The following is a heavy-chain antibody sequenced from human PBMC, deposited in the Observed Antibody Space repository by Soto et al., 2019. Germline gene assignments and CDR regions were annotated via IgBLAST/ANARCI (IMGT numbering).Heavy chain of an antibody. Sequence: PGGSLRLSCAASGFTFSSYAMHWVRQAPGKGLEWVAIIWYDGSTKYYADSVKGRFTISRDDSKHTVYLQMNSLRAEDAALYYCAKDYNSGPDYWGQGTLVTVSS. J-gene: IGHJ4*02. CDR1: GFTFSSYA. D-gene: IGHD5-12*01. CDR3: AKDYNSGPDY. V-gene: IGHV3-33*06. CDR2: IWYDGSTK.